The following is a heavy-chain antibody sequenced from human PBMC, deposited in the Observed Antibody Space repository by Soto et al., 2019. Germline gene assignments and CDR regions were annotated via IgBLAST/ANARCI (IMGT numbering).Heavy chain of an antibody. D-gene: IGHD3-10*01. CDR1: GFTIRNYE. V-gene: IGHV3-13*05. Sequence: EVQLVESGGGLAQPGGSLTLSCAPSGFTIRNYEMHWVPRTAGKGLEWVSGIGDIDDPYYADSVKGRFTISREIAKNSLYLPMDGLRAGDSAVYYCARGPPRVRERTYYYRMDVWGQGTTVTVSS. CDR2: IGDIDDP. CDR3: ARGPPRVRERTYYYRMDV. J-gene: IGHJ6*02.